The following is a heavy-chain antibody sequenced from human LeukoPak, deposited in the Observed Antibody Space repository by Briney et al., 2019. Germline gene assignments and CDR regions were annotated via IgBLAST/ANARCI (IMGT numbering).Heavy chain of an antibody. V-gene: IGHV4-59*12. D-gene: IGHD3-3*02. CDR1: GGSIRSYY. Sequence: SETPSLTCTVSGGSIRSYYWSWIRQPPGKGLEWIGFIYEGGSPDYNPSLKSRVTISVDTSKNQFSLRLSSVTAADTAVYYCARDYHLAVGRLVQFDNWGQGTLVTVSS. CDR3: ARDYHLAVGRLVQFDN. J-gene: IGHJ4*02. CDR2: IYEGGSP.